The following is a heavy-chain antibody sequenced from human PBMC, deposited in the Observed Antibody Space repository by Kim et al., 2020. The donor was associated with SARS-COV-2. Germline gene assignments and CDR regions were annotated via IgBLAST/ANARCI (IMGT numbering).Heavy chain of an antibody. CDR3: AKRGPMVQGLDYYFDY. V-gene: IGHV3-23*01. J-gene: IGHJ4*01. D-gene: IGHD3-10*01. CDR2: ISGSGGNT. CDR1: GFTFITYT. Sequence: GGSLRLSCAASGFTFITYTMTWVRQAPGKGLEWVSAISGSGGNTYYADSVKGRFTISRDNSRNTLYLQMNSLRAEDSALYYCAKRGPMVQGLDYYFDYWG.